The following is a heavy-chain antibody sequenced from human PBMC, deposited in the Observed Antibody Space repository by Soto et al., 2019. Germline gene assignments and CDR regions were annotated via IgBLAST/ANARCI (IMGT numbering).Heavy chain of an antibody. CDR3: AREDLSSGSAGTFFH. V-gene: IGHV3-30*04. CDR1: GFTFSNSV. D-gene: IGHD3-22*01. CDR2: IAHDGGNK. J-gene: IGHJ1*01. Sequence: QVHLVESGGAVVQPGRSLRLSCAASGFTFSNSVMHWVRQAPGKGLEWVALIAHDGGNKHYVDSVKDRFTISRENSKNTLDLQMNSLRPEDTAVYYCAREDLSSGSAGTFFHWGQGTLVIVSS.